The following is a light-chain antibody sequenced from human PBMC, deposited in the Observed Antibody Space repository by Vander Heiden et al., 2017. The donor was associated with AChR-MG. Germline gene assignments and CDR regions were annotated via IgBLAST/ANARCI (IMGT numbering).Light chain of an antibody. CDR3: QSYDSGLGESV. CDR2: DNN. V-gene: IGLV1-40*01. CDR1: SSNPGSNYG. J-gene: IGLJ2*01. Sequence: QSVLTQPPSVSGAPGQRVTISCTGSSSNPGSNYGVHWYQQLPGTAPKLLVHDNNNRPSGVPDRFSGSKSGTSASLVITGLQVDDAADYYCQSYDSGLGESVFGGGTKLTVL.